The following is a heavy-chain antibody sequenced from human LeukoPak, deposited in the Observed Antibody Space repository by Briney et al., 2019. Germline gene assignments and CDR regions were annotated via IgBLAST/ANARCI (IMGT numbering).Heavy chain of an antibody. Sequence: GGSLRLSCAASGFTVSSNYMSWVRQAPGKGLEWISVIYSGGTTYYADSVKGRFTISRDNSKNTMYLQMNSLRAEDTAVYYCARGRRYYGSGSPTVDYWGQGTLVTVSS. D-gene: IGHD3-10*01. CDR3: ARGRRYYGSGSPTVDY. V-gene: IGHV3-53*01. CDR1: GFTVSSNY. CDR2: IYSGGTT. J-gene: IGHJ4*02.